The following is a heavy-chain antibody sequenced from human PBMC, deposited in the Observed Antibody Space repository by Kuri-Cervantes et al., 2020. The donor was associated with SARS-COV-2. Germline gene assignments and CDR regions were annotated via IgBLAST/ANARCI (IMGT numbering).Heavy chain of an antibody. CDR3: ARRHYDVLTGSLYGMDV. CDR2: ISSSGGTI. J-gene: IGHJ6*02. Sequence: GESLKISCAASGFTFSSYAMGWVRQAPGKGLEWVSYISSSGGTIYYADSVKGRFTFSRDNTKNSLYLQMNNLTAGDTALYYCARRHYDVLTGSLYGMDVWGQGTTVTVSS. D-gene: IGHD3-9*01. V-gene: IGHV3-48*03. CDR1: GFTFSSYA.